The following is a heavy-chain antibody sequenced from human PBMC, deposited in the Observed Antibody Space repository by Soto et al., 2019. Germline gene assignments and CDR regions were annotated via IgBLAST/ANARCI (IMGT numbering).Heavy chain of an antibody. CDR3: ARDLLAAEGGDY. J-gene: IGHJ4*02. CDR2: ISSSSSYI. CDR1: GFTFSSYS. D-gene: IGHD6-13*01. V-gene: IGHV3-21*01. Sequence: GGSLRLSCAASGFTFSSYSMNWVRQAPGKGLEWVSSISSSSSYIYYADSVKGRFTISRDNAKNSLYLQMNSLRAEDTAVYYCARDLLAAEGGDYWGQGTLVTVSS.